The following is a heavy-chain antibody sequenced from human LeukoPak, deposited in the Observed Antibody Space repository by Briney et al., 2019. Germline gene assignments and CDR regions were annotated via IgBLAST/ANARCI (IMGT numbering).Heavy chain of an antibody. CDR2: ISSSSSAI. CDR3: VRDHYYSFDY. Sequence: GGSLRLSCAASGFTFSSYSMNWVRQAPGKGLEWISYISSSSSAIYYADSVKGRSTISRDNAKNSLYLQMDSLRDEDTAVYYCVRDHYYSFDYWGQGTLVTVSS. D-gene: IGHD2/OR15-2a*01. CDR1: GFTFSSYS. V-gene: IGHV3-48*02. J-gene: IGHJ4*02.